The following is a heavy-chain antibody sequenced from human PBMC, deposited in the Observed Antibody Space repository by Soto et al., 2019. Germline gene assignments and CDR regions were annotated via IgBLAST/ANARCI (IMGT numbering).Heavy chain of an antibody. V-gene: IGHV4-30-2*01. CDR2: ISPSGSP. D-gene: IGHD2-8*01. CDR3: TRGVLA. Sequence: ALSVTCSVSYGSVSSRGYSWSWIRQPPGKGLEWIGFISPSGSPDYNPSLKSRVTISVDRSKNQISLELSSVTAADTAVYYCTRGVLAWGPGTLVTFSS. CDR1: YGSVSSRGYS. J-gene: IGHJ4*02.